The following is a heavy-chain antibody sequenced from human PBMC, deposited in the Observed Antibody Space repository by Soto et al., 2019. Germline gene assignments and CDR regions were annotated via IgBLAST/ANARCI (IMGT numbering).Heavy chain of an antibody. V-gene: IGHV4-34*01. CDR3: ARGHTYDFWSGYYPYYYYMDV. CDR2: INHSGST. CDR1: GGSFSGYY. D-gene: IGHD3-3*01. J-gene: IGHJ6*03. Sequence: PSETLSLTCAVYGGSFSGYYWSWIRQPTGKGLEWIGEINHSGSTNYNPSLKSRVTISVDTSKNQFSLKLSSVTAADTAVYYCARGHTYDFWSGYYPYYYYMDVWGKGTTVTVSS.